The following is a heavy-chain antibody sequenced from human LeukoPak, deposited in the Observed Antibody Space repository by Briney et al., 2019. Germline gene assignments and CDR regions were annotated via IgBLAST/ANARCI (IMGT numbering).Heavy chain of an antibody. Sequence: SVKVSCKASGGTFSSYAISWVRQAPGQGVEWMGGITPIFGTANYAQKFQGRVTITADESTSTAYMELSSLRSEDTAVYYCARGSPQYYYDSSGYCYWGQGTLVTVSS. CDR2: ITPIFGTA. CDR1: GGTFSSYA. V-gene: IGHV1-69*13. CDR3: ARGSPQYYYDSSGYCY. J-gene: IGHJ4*02. D-gene: IGHD3-22*01.